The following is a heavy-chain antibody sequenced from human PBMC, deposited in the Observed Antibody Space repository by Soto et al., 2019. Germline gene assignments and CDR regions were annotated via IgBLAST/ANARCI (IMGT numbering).Heavy chain of an antibody. V-gene: IGHV1-2*02. Sequence: QVQLVQSGAEVKKPGASVKVSCKASGYTFTAYYIHWVRQAPGQGLEWMGWINPNDAGTTDAQKLQDRGTRTSDTSITTAYMERSRLTSDDTAGEYWARDSYSGSYVHWGQGTLVTVSS. D-gene: IGHD1-26*01. J-gene: IGHJ4*02. CDR1: GYTFTAYY. CDR2: INPNDAGT. CDR3: ARDSYSGSYVH.